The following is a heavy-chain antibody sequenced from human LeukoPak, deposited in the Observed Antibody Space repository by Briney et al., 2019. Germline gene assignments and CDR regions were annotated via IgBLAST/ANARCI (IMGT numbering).Heavy chain of an antibody. J-gene: IGHJ4*02. V-gene: IGHV4-59*01. CDR2: IYYSGST. CDR1: GGSISSYY. Sequence: SETLSLTCTVSGGSISSYYWSWIRQPPGKGLEWVGYIYYSGSTNYNPSLKSRVTTSVDTSKNQLSLKLSSVTAADTAVYYCARVDPDSSSTLEVFDYWGQGTLVTVSS. D-gene: IGHD6-6*01. CDR3: ARVDPDSSSTLEVFDY.